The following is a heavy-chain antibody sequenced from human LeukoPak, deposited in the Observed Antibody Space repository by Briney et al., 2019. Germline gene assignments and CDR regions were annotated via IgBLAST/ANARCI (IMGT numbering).Heavy chain of an antibody. V-gene: IGHV3-74*01. CDR1: GFTFSSYW. J-gene: IGHJ4*02. Sequence: GGSLRLSCAASGFTFSSYWMHWVRQPPGKGLVWVSRLNDDGSYINYADSVKGRFTISRDNAKNTLSLQMNSLRVEDTAVYYCVRGSSDWPETDYWGQGTLVTVSS. CDR2: LNDDGSYI. CDR3: VRGSSDWPETDY. D-gene: IGHD2-2*01.